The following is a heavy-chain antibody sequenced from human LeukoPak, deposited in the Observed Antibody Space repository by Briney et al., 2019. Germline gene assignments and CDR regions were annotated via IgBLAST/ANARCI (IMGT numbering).Heavy chain of an antibody. Sequence: PSETLSLTCTVSGGSIRSYYWSWIRQPAGKGLEWIGRIYTSGSTNYNPSLKSRVNMSVDTSENQFSLKLSSVTAADTAVYYCVRGVWNDGFDYWGQGTLVTVSS. V-gene: IGHV4-4*07. J-gene: IGHJ4*02. D-gene: IGHD1-1*01. CDR2: IYTSGST. CDR3: VRGVWNDGFDY. CDR1: GGSIRSYY.